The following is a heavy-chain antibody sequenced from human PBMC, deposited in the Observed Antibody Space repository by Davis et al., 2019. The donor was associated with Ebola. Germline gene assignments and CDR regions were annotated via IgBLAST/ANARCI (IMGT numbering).Heavy chain of an antibody. Sequence: ASVKVSCKASGYTFTSYGISWVRQAPGQGLEWMGWISAYNGNTNYAQKLQGRVTMTTDTSTSTAYMELRSLRSDDTAVYYCARVRSARVWSGPHLNWFDPWGQGTLVTVSS. D-gene: IGHD3-3*01. CDR1: GYTFTSYG. V-gene: IGHV1-18*01. CDR3: ARVRSARVWSGPHLNWFDP. J-gene: IGHJ5*02. CDR2: ISAYNGNT.